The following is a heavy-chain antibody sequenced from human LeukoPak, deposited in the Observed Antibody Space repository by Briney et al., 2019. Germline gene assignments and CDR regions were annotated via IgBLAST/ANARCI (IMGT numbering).Heavy chain of an antibody. V-gene: IGHV1-69*05. Sequence: SVKVSCKASGGTFSGYAISWVRQAPGQGLEWMGGIIPIFGTANYAQKFQGRVTITTDESTSTAYMELSSLRSEDTAVYCCARLMDNNYDGSAFDYWGQGTLVTVSS. CDR1: GGTFSGYA. D-gene: IGHD3-22*01. CDR3: ARLMDNNYDGSAFDY. CDR2: IIPIFGTA. J-gene: IGHJ4*02.